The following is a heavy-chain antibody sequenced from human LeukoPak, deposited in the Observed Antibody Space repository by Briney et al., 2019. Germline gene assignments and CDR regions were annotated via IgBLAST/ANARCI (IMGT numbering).Heavy chain of an antibody. J-gene: IGHJ6*02. V-gene: IGHV1-8*01. D-gene: IGHD1-1*01. CDR2: MNPNSGNT. CDR3: ARSGRLERRSDYYYYGMDV. Sequence: ASVKVSCKASGYTFTSYDINWVRQATGQGLEWMGWMNPNSGNTGYAQKFQGRVTMTRNTSISTAYMELSSLRSEDTAVYYCARSGRLERRSDYYYYGMDVWGQGTLLTVSS. CDR1: GYTFTSYD.